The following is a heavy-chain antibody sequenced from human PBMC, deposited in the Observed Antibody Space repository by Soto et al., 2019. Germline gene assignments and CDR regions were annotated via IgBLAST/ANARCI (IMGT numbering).Heavy chain of an antibody. CDR2: ISYDGSNK. D-gene: IGHD3-9*01. CDR3: AKDPYDILTGYNY. J-gene: IGHJ4*02. Sequence: GGSLRLFCAASGFTFSSYAMQWVRQAPGKGLEWVAVISYDGSNKYYADSVKGRFTISRDNSKNTLYLQMNSLRAEDTAVYYCAKDPYDILTGYNYWGQGTLVAVSS. CDR1: GFTFSSYA. V-gene: IGHV3-30-3*01.